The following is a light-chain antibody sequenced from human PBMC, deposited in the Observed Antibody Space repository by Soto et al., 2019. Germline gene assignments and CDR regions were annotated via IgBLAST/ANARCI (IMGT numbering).Light chain of an antibody. Sequence: ETALTQSPGTLSLSPGQRPTFSCSCSQNVNNNYLVWYQQRPGQAPGLLIHGASSRAAGVPDRFTGSGSGTDFTLTINRLEPEDFAVYYCQQYGSSPWTFGQGTKVDIK. CDR3: QQYGSSPWT. CDR2: GAS. V-gene: IGKV3-20*01. J-gene: IGKJ1*01. CDR1: QNVNNNY.